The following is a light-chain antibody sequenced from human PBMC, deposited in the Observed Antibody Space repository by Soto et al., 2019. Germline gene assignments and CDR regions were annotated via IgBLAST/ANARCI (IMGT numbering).Light chain of an antibody. Sequence: DIQMTQSPSSLSASVGDRVTITCQASQDISNYLNWYQQKPGKAPKLLIYDASNLETGVPSSFSGSRSGTDFTFTISNLQPEDIATYYFQQYDNLPPYTFGQGTELEIK. CDR2: DAS. CDR1: QDISNY. J-gene: IGKJ2*01. CDR3: QQYDNLPPYT. V-gene: IGKV1-33*01.